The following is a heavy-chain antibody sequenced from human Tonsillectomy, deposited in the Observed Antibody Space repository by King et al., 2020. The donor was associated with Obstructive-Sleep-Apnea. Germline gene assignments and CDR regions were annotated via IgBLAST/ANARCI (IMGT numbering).Heavy chain of an antibody. J-gene: IGHJ5*02. Sequence: VQLQESGPGLVKPSGTLSLTCAVSGGSISSSNWWSWVRQPPGKGLEWIGEIYHSGSTNYNPSLKSRVTISVDKSKNQFSLKLSSVTAADTAVYYCARGGFVTGVYCSSTSCPKGWDWFDPWGQGTLVTVSS. V-gene: IGHV4-4*02. CDR2: IYHSGST. D-gene: IGHD2-2*01. CDR1: GGSISSSNW. CDR3: ARGGFVTGVYCSSTSCPKGWDWFDP.